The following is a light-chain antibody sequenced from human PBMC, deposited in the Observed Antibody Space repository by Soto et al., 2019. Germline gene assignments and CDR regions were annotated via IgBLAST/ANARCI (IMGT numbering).Light chain of an antibody. Sequence: DIQLTQSPCSLFLSPGERATLSCRATQSVSSSYLAWYQQKPGQAPMLLIYGASSRATGITERFSGSGSGTAFTLTISRLEPEDFAAYYCQQYGSSLKTFGQGTKVEIK. V-gene: IGKV3-20*01. CDR1: QSVSSSY. CDR3: QQYGSSLKT. CDR2: GAS. J-gene: IGKJ1*01.